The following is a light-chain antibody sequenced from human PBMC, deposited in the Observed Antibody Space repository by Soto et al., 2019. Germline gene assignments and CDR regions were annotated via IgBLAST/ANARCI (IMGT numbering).Light chain of an antibody. J-gene: IGKJ4*01. CDR3: QQYGSSPLT. CDR2: GAS. CDR1: QSVSSSY. Sequence: EIVLTPSPGTLSLSPGERVTLSCRASQSVSSSYLAWYQQKPGQAPRLLIYGASTRATGIPDRFSGSGSGTDFTLTISRLEPEDFAVYYCQQYGSSPLTFGGGTKVDIK. V-gene: IGKV3-20*01.